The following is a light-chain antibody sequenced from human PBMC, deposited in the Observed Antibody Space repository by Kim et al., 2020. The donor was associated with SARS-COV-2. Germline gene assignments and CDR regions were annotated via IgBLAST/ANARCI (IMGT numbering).Light chain of an antibody. J-gene: IGLJ1*01. CDR1: SSDVGGYKY. CDR3: SSYAGDDKFV. Sequence: QSALTQPPSASVSPGQSVTISCTGTSSDVGGYKYVSWYQQHPGKAPKLMIYEVNKRPSGVPDRFSGSKSGNTASLTVSGLQTEDEGDYYCSSYAGDDKFVFGTGTKVTVL. V-gene: IGLV2-8*01. CDR2: EVN.